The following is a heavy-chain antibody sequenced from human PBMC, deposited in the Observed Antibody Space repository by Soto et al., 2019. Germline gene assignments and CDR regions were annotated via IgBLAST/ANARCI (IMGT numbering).Heavy chain of an antibody. CDR3: ARVGRGGGDLDY. V-gene: IGHV4-4*02. CDR2: IYHSGST. D-gene: IGHD2-21*02. J-gene: IGHJ4*02. CDR1: GGSISSSNW. Sequence: QVQLQESGPGLVKPSGTLSLTCAVSGGSISSSNWWSWVRQPPGKGLEWIGEIYHSGSTNYNPSLKSRXXIXVXXSKNQFSLKLSSMTAADTAVYYCARVGRGGGDLDYWGQGTLVTVSS.